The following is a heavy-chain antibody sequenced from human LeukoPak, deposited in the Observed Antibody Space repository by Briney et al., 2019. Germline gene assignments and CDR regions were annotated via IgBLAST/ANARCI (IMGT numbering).Heavy chain of an antibody. D-gene: IGHD6-13*01. V-gene: IGHV3-48*01. Sequence: GGSLRLSCAASGFTFSSHNMNWVRQAPGKGLEWVSYISSGSSVKYYADSVEGRFTISRGNAKNSLYLQMNSLRAEDTAVYYCATSSSPYRSNNSYYYGMDFWGQGTTVTVSS. CDR3: ATSSSPYRSNNSYYYGMDF. CDR2: ISSGSSVK. J-gene: IGHJ6*02. CDR1: GFTFSSHN.